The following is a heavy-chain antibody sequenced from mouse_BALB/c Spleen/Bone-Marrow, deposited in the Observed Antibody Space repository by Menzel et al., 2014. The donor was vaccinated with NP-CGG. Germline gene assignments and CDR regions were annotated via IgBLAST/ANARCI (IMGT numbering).Heavy chain of an antibody. Sequence: QVQLQQSGAELVKPGASVKLSCKASGYTFTSYYMFWVKQRPGQGLEWIGGINPSKGANNFNEKFKSKATLTVDKSSSTAYMQLSSLTSEDSAVYYCSRGGNFDVMDYWGQGTSVTVSS. D-gene: IGHD2-1*01. J-gene: IGHJ4*01. CDR2: INPSKGAN. V-gene: IGHV1S81*02. CDR1: GYTFTSYY. CDR3: SRGGNFDVMDY.